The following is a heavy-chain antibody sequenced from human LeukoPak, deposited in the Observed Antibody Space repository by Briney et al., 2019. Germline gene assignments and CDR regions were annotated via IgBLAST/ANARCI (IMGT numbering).Heavy chain of an antibody. V-gene: IGHV1-2*02. CDR3: ARDIDCSSTSCYQP. Sequence: ASVKVSCKASGYTFTGYYMHWVRQAPRQGLEWMGWINPNSGGTNYAQKFQGRVTMTRDTSISTAYMELSRLRSDDTAVYYCARDIDCSSTSCYQPWGQGTLVTVSS. J-gene: IGHJ5*02. CDR2: INPNSGGT. D-gene: IGHD2-2*01. CDR1: GYTFTGYY.